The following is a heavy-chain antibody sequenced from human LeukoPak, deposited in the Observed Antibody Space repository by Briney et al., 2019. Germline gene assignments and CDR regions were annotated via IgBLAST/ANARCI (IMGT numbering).Heavy chain of an antibody. CDR3: ASPDTVMVSAMDV. CDR2: MNPNSGNT. V-gene: IGHV1-8*01. CDR1: GYTFTSYD. Sequence: ASVKVPCKASGYTFTSYDINWVRQATGQGVEWMGWMNPNSGNTGYAQKFQGRVTMTRNTSISTAYMELSSLRSEDTAVYYCASPDTVMVSAMDVWGQGTTVTVSS. D-gene: IGHD5-18*01. J-gene: IGHJ6*02.